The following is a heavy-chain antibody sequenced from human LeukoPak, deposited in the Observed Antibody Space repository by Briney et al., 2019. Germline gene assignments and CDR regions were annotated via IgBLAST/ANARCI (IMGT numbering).Heavy chain of an antibody. CDR3: ASTYYYDSSGYYSSFDY. CDR1: GYTFTGYY. D-gene: IGHD3-22*01. J-gene: IGHJ4*02. Sequence: ASVKVSCKASGYTFTGYYMHWVRQAPGQGLEWMGWINPNSGGTNYTQKFQGRVTMTRDTSISTAYMELSRLRSDDTAVYYCASTYYYDSSGYYSSFDYWGQGTLVTVSS. V-gene: IGHV1-2*02. CDR2: INPNSGGT.